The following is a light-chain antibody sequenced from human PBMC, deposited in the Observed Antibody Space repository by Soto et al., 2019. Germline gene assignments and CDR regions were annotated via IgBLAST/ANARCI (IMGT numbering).Light chain of an antibody. J-gene: IGKJ4*01. V-gene: IGKV1-5*01. CDR1: QSISSW. Sequence: DIPMTQSPSTLSASVGDRVTITCPASQSISSWVAWYQQKPGKAPNLLIYDASSLEIGVPSRFSGSGSGTEFTLTISSLQPDDCANYYCQQYNSFLTFGGGTKVEIK. CDR2: DAS. CDR3: QQYNSFLT.